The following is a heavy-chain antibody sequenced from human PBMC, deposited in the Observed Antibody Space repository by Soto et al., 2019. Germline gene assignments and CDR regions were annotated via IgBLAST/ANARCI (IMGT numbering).Heavy chain of an antibody. CDR3: ARGLTSSHAFDI. D-gene: IGHD3-9*01. Sequence: QVQLVQSGAEVKKPGSSVKVSCKASGGTFSSYAISWVRQAPGQGLEWMGGIIPIFGTANYAQKFQGRVTITAEESPSTAYMVLSSLRSEETAVYYCARGLTSSHAFDIWGQGTMVTVSS. CDR2: IIPIFGTA. J-gene: IGHJ3*02. V-gene: IGHV1-69*12. CDR1: GGTFSSYA.